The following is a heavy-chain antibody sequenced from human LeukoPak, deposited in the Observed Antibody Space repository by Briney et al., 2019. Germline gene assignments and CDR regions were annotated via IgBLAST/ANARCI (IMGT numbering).Heavy chain of an antibody. J-gene: IGHJ4*02. CDR1: GGSFSPYY. CDR2: INHSGST. CDR3: ARGGFYCGGDCYVDY. V-gene: IGHV4-34*01. D-gene: IGHD2-21*02. Sequence: SETLSLTCAVHGGSFSPYYWSWIRQPPGKGLEWIGEINHSGSTNYNPSLKSRVTISVDTSKNQFSLRLSSVTAADAAVYYCARGGFYCGGDCYVDYWGQGTLVTVSS.